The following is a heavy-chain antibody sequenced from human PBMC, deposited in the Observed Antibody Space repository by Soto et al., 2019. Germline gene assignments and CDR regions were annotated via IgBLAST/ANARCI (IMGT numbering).Heavy chain of an antibody. CDR1: GYTFTSYA. J-gene: IGHJ6*03. CDR2: INAGNGNT. CDR3: ARAASTYYDFWSGYSAWGGHYYYYYMDV. Sequence: ASVKVSCKASGYTFTSYAMHWVRQAPGQRLEWMGWINAGNGNTNYSQKFQGRVTMTRNTSISTAYMELSSLRSEDTAVYYCARAASTYYDFWSGYSAWGGHYYYYYMDVWGKGTTVTVSS. V-gene: IGHV1-3*01. D-gene: IGHD3-3*01.